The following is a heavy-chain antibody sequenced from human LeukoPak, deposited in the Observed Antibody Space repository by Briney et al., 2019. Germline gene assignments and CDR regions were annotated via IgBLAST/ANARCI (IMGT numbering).Heavy chain of an antibody. CDR2: IIPIFGTA. D-gene: IGHD2-2*01. V-gene: IGHV1-69*05. CDR1: GGTFSSYA. J-gene: IGHJ4*02. Sequence: SVKVSCKASGGTFSSYAISWVRQAPGQGLEWMGGIIPIFGTANYAQKFQGRVTITTDESTSTAYMELSSLRSEDTAVYYCARTRSHIVVVPAATLDYWGQGTLVTVSS. CDR3: ARTRSHIVVVPAATLDY.